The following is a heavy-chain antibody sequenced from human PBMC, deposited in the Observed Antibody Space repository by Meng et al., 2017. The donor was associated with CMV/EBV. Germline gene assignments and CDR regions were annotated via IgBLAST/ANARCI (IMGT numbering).Heavy chain of an antibody. Sequence: GGSLRLSCAASGFTVSSNYMSWVRQAPGKGLVWVSVIYSGGSTYYADSVKGRFTISRDNSKNTLYLQMNSLRAEDTAVYYCARGYYGSGRDYWGQGTLVTVSS. V-gene: IGHV3-53*01. J-gene: IGHJ4*02. CDR1: GFTVSSNY. D-gene: IGHD3-10*01. CDR2: IYSGGST. CDR3: ARGYYGSGRDY.